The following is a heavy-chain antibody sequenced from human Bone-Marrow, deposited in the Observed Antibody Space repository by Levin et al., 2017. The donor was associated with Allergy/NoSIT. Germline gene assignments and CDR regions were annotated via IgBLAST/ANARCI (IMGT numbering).Heavy chain of an antibody. CDR2: ISSSSSYI. V-gene: IGHV3-21*01. J-gene: IGHJ4*02. Sequence: GGSLRLSCAASGFTFSSYSMNWVRQAPGKGLEWVSSISSSSSYIYYADSVKGRFTISRDNAKNSLYLQMNSLRAEDTAVYYCAREPTYGDYAGFDYWGQGTLVTVSS. CDR3: AREPTYGDYAGFDY. D-gene: IGHD4-17*01. CDR1: GFTFSSYS.